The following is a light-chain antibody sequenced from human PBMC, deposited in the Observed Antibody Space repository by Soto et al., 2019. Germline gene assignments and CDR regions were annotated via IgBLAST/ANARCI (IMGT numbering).Light chain of an antibody. Sequence: QSVLTQPPSASGSPGQSVTISCTGTSSDVGGYNYVSWYQQHPGKAPQLLIYAVSKRPSGVPDRFSGSKSGNTASLTVSGLQAEDEADYYCSSYAGSNNLVFGGGTKLTVL. CDR1: SSDVGGYNY. CDR3: SSYAGSNNLV. CDR2: AVS. V-gene: IGLV2-8*01. J-gene: IGLJ2*01.